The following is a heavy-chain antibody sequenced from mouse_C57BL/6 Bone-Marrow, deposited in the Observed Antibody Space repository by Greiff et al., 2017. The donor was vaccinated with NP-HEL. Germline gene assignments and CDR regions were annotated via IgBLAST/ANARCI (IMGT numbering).Heavy chain of an antibody. CDR3: ARRGLRDWYFDV. CDR1: GFTFSDYY. D-gene: IGHD2-4*01. CDR2: ISNGGGST. V-gene: IGHV5-12*01. Sequence: EVKLVESGGGLVQPGGSLKLSCAASGFTFSDYYMYWVRQTPEKRLEWVAYISNGGGSTYYPDTVKGRFTISRDNAKNTLYLQMSRLKSEDTAMYYCARRGLRDWYFDVWGTGTTVTVSS. J-gene: IGHJ1*03.